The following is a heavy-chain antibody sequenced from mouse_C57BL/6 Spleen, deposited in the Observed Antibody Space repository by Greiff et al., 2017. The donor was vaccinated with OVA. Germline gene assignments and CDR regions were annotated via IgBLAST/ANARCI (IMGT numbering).Heavy chain of an antibody. Sequence: EVMLVESGEGLVKPGGSLKLSCAASGFTFSSYAMSWVRQTPEKRLEWVAYISSGGDYIYYADTVKGRFTISRDNARNTLYLQMSSLKSDDTAMYYCTREDYGSLYAMDYWGQGTSVTVSS. CDR2: ISSGGDYI. V-gene: IGHV5-9-1*02. CDR1: GFTFSSYA. D-gene: IGHD1-1*01. CDR3: TREDYGSLYAMDY. J-gene: IGHJ4*01.